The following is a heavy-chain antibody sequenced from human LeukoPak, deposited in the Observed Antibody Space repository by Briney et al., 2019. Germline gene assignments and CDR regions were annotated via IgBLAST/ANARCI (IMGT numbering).Heavy chain of an antibody. Sequence: PSETLSLTCTVSGGSISSGDYYWSWIRQPPGKGLEWIGYIYYSGSTYYNPSLKSRVTISVDTSKNQFSLKLSSVTAADTAVYYCARGYSSSWAGYNWFDPWGQGTLVTVSS. CDR3: ARGYSSSWAGYNWFDP. CDR1: GGSISSGDYY. D-gene: IGHD6-13*01. J-gene: IGHJ5*02. V-gene: IGHV4-30-4*01. CDR2: IYYSGST.